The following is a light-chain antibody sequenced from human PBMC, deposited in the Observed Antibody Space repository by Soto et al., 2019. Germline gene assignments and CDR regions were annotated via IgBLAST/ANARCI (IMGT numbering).Light chain of an antibody. CDR3: QQRNDWALT. J-gene: IGKJ4*01. V-gene: IGKV3-11*01. Sequence: EIVLTQSPAILSLSPGERATLSCRASQTITISNLAWYQQKSGQAPRLLIYDAFNRATGIPARFSASGSGTAFTLTISSLEPEDFAVYYCQQRNDWALTFGGGTKVDIK. CDR2: DAF. CDR1: QTITISN.